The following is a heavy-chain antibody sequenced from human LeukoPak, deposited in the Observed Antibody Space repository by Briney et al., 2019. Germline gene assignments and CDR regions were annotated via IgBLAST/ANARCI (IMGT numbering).Heavy chain of an antibody. CDR2: ISGSSYHI. Sequence: GGSLRLSCAASGFTFSTCSMKWVRQAPGKALEWVSSISGSSYHIYYADSVKGRFTISRDNANNLLYLQMNSLRAEDTAVYYCASGTIVGARGADNWGQGTLVTVSS. D-gene: IGHD1-26*01. J-gene: IGHJ4*02. V-gene: IGHV3-21*01. CDR3: ASGTIVGARGADN. CDR1: GFTFSTCS.